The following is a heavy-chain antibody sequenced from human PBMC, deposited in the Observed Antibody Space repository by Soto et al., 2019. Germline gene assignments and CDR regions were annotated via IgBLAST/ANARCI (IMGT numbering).Heavy chain of an antibody. CDR2: INHSGNA. D-gene: IGHD1-1*01. Sequence: SETLSLTFAVYGGSFSGYYWSWIRQPPGKGLEWIGEINHSGNAYYNPSLQTRVTISLDKSRSQFSLKLNSVTAADSAVYFCARLEGLATISYYFDFWGPGALVTVSS. CDR3: ARLEGLATISYYFDF. J-gene: IGHJ4*02. V-gene: IGHV4-34*01. CDR1: GGSFSGYY.